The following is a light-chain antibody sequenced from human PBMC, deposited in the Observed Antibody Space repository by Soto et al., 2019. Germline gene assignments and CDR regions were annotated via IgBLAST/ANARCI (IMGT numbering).Light chain of an antibody. CDR3: QKYDTAPLT. CDR2: GAS. CDR1: RDISNY. J-gene: IGKJ4*01. Sequence: DIQVTQSPSSLSASLGDRVSITCRASRDISNYLAWYQQKPGQVPRLLISGASSLHSGVPSRFSGSRSGTDFTLTISSLQPEDIATYFCQKYDTAPLTFGGGPNVEIK. V-gene: IGKV1-27*01.